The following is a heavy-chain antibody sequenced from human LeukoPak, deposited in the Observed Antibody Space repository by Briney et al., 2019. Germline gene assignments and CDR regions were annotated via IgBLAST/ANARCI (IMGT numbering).Heavy chain of an antibody. V-gene: IGHV3-30-3*01. Sequence: GGSLRLSCAAFGFTFSSYAMHWVRQAPGKGLEWVSVISFDGSDKYYADSVKGRFTISRDNAKNSLYLQMNSLRAEDTALYHCARVGSHYDILYYFDYWGQGTLVTVSS. CDR2: ISFDGSDK. CDR3: ARVGSHYDILYYFDY. CDR1: GFTFSSYA. J-gene: IGHJ4*02. D-gene: IGHD3-9*01.